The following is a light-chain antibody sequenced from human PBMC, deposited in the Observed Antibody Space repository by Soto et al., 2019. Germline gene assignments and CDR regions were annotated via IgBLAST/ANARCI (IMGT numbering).Light chain of an antibody. CDR3: QHYGSSRNT. Sequence: EIVLTQSPGTLSLSPGERATLSCRASESVSSSHLAWYQQKPGQAPRLLIYGASSRATGIPDRFSGSGSGTDFTLTISRLEPEDFAVYYCQHYGSSRNTFGQGPLLESK. CDR1: ESVSSSH. CDR2: GAS. V-gene: IGKV3-20*01. J-gene: IGKJ5*01.